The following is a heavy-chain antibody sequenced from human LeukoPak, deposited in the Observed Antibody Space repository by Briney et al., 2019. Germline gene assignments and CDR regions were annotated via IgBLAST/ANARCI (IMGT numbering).Heavy chain of an antibody. CDR1: GGSFSGYY. CDR3: ARGGIAARRGGSYMDV. J-gene: IGHJ6*03. D-gene: IGHD6-6*01. CDR2: INHSGST. Sequence: SETLSLTCAVYGGSFSGYYWSWIRQPPGKGLEWIEEINHSGSTNYNPSLKSRVTISVDTSKNQFSLKLSSVTAADTAVYYCARGGIAARRGGSYMDVWGKGTTVTVSS. V-gene: IGHV4-34*01.